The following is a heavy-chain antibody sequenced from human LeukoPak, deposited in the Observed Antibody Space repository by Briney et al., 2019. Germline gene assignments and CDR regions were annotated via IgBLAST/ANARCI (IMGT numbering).Heavy chain of an antibody. J-gene: IGHJ5*02. CDR1: GGSISSSSYY. CDR2: IYYSGST. D-gene: IGHD3-9*01. CDR3: ARGGTILTGYYSPYNWFDP. V-gene: IGHV4-39*07. Sequence: PSETLSLTCTVSGGSISSSSYYWGWIRQPPGKGLEWIGSIYYSGSTYYNPSLKSRVTISVDTSKNQFSLKLSSVTAADTAVYYCARGGTILTGYYSPYNWFDPWGQGTLVTVSS.